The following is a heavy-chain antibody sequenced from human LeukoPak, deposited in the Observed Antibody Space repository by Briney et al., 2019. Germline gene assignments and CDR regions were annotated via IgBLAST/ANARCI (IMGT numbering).Heavy chain of an antibody. Sequence: SETLSLTCTVSGGSISSSNYYWVWIRQPPGKGLEWIGSIYYSETTYDNPSLKSRVTMSIDTSKNQFSLKLSSVTAADSAVYYCARQRADYYYYYIDVWGKGTTVTVS. V-gene: IGHV4-39*01. CDR3: ARQRADYYYYYIDV. CDR2: IYYSETT. CDR1: GGSISSSNYY. J-gene: IGHJ6*03.